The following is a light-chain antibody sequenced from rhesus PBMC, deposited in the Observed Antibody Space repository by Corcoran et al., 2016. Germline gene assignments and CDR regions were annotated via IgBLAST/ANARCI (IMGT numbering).Light chain of an antibody. V-gene: IGKV1-25*01. Sequence: DIQMTQSPSSLSASVGDTVTITCQASQGISKYLAWYQQKPGKAPKLLIYDASTLQSGVPSRFSGRGSGTELTLTISSLQPEDFATYYCQQHNSYPFTFGPGTKLDIK. CDR1: QGISKY. J-gene: IGKJ3*01. CDR3: QQHNSYPFT. CDR2: DAS.